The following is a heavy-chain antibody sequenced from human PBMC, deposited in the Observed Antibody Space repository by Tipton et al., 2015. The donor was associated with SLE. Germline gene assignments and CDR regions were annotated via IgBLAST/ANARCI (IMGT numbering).Heavy chain of an antibody. CDR2: IYYSGST. D-gene: IGHD5-12*01. Sequence: LRLSCTVSGGSISSYYWSWIRLPPGKGLEWIGYIYYSGSTNYNPSLKSRVTISVDTSKNQFSLKLSSVTAADTAVYYCARRLTRYSGYDYFDYWGQGTLVTVSS. V-gene: IGHV4-59*08. CDR1: GGSISSYY. J-gene: IGHJ4*02. CDR3: ARRLTRYSGYDYFDY.